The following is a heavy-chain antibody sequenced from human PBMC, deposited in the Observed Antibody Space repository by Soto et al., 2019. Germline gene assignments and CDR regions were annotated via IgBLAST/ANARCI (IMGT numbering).Heavy chain of an antibody. CDR2: IIPIFGTA. V-gene: IGHV1-69*01. D-gene: IGHD5-18*01. Sequence: QVQLVQSGAEVKKPGSSVKVSCKASGGTFSSYAISWVRQAPGQGLEWMGGIIPIFGTANYAQKFQGRVTITADESTSTDYMELSSLRSEDTDVYYCARTAMENGAVFDYWGQGTLVTVSS. CDR1: GGTFSSYA. CDR3: ARTAMENGAVFDY. J-gene: IGHJ4*02.